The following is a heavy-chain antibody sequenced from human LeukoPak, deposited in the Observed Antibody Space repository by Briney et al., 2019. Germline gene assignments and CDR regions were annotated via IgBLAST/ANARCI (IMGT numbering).Heavy chain of an antibody. CDR1: GFTFSSYA. CDR3: AKGSIEYSSSPEGDAFDI. J-gene: IGHJ3*02. D-gene: IGHD6-6*01. Sequence: PGGSLRLSCAASGFTFSSYAMSWVRQAPGKGLEWVSAISGSGGSTYYADSVKGRFTISGDNSKNTLYLQMNILRAEDTAVYYCAKGSIEYSSSPEGDAFDIWGQGTMVTVSS. CDR2: ISGSGGST. V-gene: IGHV3-23*01.